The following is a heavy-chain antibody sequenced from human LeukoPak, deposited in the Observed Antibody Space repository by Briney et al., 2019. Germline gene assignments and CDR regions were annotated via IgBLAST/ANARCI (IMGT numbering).Heavy chain of an antibody. V-gene: IGHV4-39*07. D-gene: IGHD6-19*01. CDR3: ARALAVAGTYWRFEDPPRREYYYYYMDV. CDR1: GGSISSSSYY. CDR2: IYYSGST. J-gene: IGHJ6*03. Sequence: TSETLSLTCTVSGGSISSSSYYWGWIRQPPGKGLEWIGSIYYSGSTYYNPSLKSRVTISVDTSKNQFSLKLSSVTAADTAVYYCARALAVAGTYWRFEDPPRREYYYYYMDVWGKVTTVTISS.